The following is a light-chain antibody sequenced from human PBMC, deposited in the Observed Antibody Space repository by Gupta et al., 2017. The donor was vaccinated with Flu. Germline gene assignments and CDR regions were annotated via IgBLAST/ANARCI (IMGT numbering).Light chain of an antibody. J-gene: IGLJ2*01. CDR1: SSDVGGYNY. Sequence: QSALTQPASVSGSPGQSIPIPCTGTSSDVGGYNYVSWYQQHPGKAPKLMIYEVSNRPSGVSNRFSGYKSGNTASLTISGLQAEDEADYYCSSYTSSSTLRVFGGGTKLTVL. V-gene: IGLV2-14*01. CDR2: EVS. CDR3: SSYTSSSTLRV.